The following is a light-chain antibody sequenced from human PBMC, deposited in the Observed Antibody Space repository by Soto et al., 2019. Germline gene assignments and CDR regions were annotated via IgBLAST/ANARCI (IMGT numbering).Light chain of an antibody. V-gene: IGLV4-69*01. CDR1: SGHSSYA. J-gene: IGLJ2*01. CDR2: LNSDGSH. Sequence: QSVLTQSPSASASLGASVKLTCTLSSGHSSYAIAWHQQQPEKGPRYLKKLNSDGSHSKGDGIPDRFSGSSSGAERYLTISSLQSEDEADYYCQTWGTGGVVFGGGTKLTVL. CDR3: QTWGTGGVV.